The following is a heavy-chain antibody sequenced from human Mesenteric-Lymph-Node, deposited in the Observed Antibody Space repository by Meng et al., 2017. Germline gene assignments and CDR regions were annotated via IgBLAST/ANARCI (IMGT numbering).Heavy chain of an antibody. CDR3: ARRPTGIDY. V-gene: IGHV4-34*12. Sequence: QVQLPQWGAGLLKPSETLALTCAVNGGSLSCAYWNWIRQPPGKGLEWIGEIIHGGSPSYNPSLKSRVTISIDTSKNQLSLMLSSVTAADTAVYYCARRPTGIDYWGQGTLVTVSS. CDR1: GGSLSCAY. CDR2: IIHGGSP. D-gene: IGHD2-8*02. J-gene: IGHJ4*02.